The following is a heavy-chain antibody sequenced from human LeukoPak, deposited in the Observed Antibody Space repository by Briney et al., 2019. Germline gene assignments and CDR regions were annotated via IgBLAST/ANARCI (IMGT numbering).Heavy chain of an antibody. CDR1: GFTFDDYA. J-gene: IGHJ4*02. CDR3: AKNGGDLEIRD. CDR2: ISSSGGST. V-gene: IGHV3-23*01. Sequence: GGSLRLSCAASGFTFDDYAMYWGRQAPGKGLEWVSGISSSGGSTYYADSVKGRFTISRDNSKNTLYLQMNSLRAEDTAVYYCAKNGGDLEIRDWGQGTLVTVSS. D-gene: IGHD2-21*02.